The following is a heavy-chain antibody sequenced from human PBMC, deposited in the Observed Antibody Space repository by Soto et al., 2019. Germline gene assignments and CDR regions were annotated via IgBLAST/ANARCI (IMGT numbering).Heavy chain of an antibody. CDR1: GGPASSGSYS. CDR2: IYYRGST. D-gene: IGHD1-26*01. V-gene: IGHV4-61*01. Sequence: QLKGSAPGLVNPSETFSLTGTASGGPASSGSYSWSWFRQPPGKGLEWIGYIYYRGSTNYNPSLKSRVTISVDTSKNQFSLKLSSVTAADTAVYYCARGVGATLFFDYWGQGTLVTVSS. CDR3: ARGVGATLFFDY. J-gene: IGHJ4*02.